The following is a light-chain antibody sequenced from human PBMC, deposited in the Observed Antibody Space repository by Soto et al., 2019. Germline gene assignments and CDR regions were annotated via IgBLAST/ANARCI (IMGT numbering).Light chain of an antibody. Sequence: DIQMTQSPSSLSASVGGRVTITCQASQDISNYLNWYQQKPGRAPKLLIYDASTLESGVPSRFSGSGSETEFTLTISRLQPDDFATYFCHSRAFGQGTRLEIK. V-gene: IGKV1-33*01. J-gene: IGKJ5*01. CDR2: DAS. CDR3: HSRA. CDR1: QDISNY.